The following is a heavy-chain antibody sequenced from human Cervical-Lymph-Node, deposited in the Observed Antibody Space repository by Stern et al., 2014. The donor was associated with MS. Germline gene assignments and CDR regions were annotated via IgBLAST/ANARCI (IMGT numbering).Heavy chain of an antibody. CDR2: IYPGDSDT. J-gene: IGHJ2*01. CDR3: AKTLSGGSRYFDL. D-gene: IGHD3-16*01. CDR1: GYSFSNFW. Sequence: MQLVQSGAEVKKPGESLKISCKGSGYSFSNFWIGWVRQMPGKGLEWMGIIYPGDSDTKYSPSFQGQVTISADKSISTAYLQWSSLKASDTAIYYCAKTLSGGSRYFDLWGRGTLVTVSS. V-gene: IGHV5-51*03.